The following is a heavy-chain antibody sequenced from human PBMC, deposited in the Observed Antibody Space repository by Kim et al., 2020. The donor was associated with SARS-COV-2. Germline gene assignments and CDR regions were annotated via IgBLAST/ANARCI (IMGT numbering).Heavy chain of an antibody. Sequence: KSRVTISVDTSKNQFSLKLSSVTAADTAVYYCARLGTYYYGSGSYRGFDYWGQGTLVTVSS. D-gene: IGHD3-10*01. J-gene: IGHJ4*02. CDR3: ARLGTYYYGSGSYRGFDY. V-gene: IGHV4-59*01.